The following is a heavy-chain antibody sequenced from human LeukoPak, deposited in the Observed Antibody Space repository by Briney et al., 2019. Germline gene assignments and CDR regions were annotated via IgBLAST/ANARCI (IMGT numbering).Heavy chain of an antibody. Sequence: PGGSLRLSCAASGFTFSSYSMNWVRQAPEKGLEWVSSISSSSSYIYYADSVKGRFTISRDNSKNTLFLQMNSLRAEDTAVYYCARGGYSSSWYHFDYWGQGTLVTVSS. CDR2: ISSSSSYI. V-gene: IGHV3-21*04. D-gene: IGHD6-13*01. CDR3: ARGGYSSSWYHFDY. J-gene: IGHJ4*02. CDR1: GFTFSSYS.